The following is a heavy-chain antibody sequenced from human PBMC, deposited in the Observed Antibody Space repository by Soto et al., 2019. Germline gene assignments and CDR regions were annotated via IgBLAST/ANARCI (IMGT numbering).Heavy chain of an antibody. D-gene: IGHD6-19*01. Sequence: PGESLKISCKGSGYSFAGYWITWVRQKPGKGLEWMGRIDPSDSQTYYSPSFRGHVTISATKSITTVFLQWSSLRASDTAMYYCARHSGGQWLFLDVWGQGTTVTVSS. CDR2: IDPSDSQT. J-gene: IGHJ6*02. CDR1: GYSFAGYW. CDR3: ARHSGGQWLFLDV. V-gene: IGHV5-10-1*01.